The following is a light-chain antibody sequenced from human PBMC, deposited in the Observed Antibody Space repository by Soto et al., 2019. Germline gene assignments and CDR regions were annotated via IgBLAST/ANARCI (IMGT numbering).Light chain of an antibody. CDR3: MQSLETPWT. Sequence: DIVMTQSPLSLPVTPGEPASISCRSSQSLLYSNGNNYVDWYLQKPGQSPQPLIYLASNRASGVPHRFSGSGSGTDFTLTISRVEAEDVGVYYCMQSLETPWTFGQGTKVDIK. J-gene: IGKJ1*01. V-gene: IGKV2-28*01. CDR2: LAS. CDR1: QSLLYSNGNNY.